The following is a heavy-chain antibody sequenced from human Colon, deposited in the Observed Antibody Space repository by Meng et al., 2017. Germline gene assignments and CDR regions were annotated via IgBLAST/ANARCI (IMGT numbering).Heavy chain of an antibody. J-gene: IGHJ3*02. CDR2: IIPIFGTA. V-gene: IGHV1-69*13. D-gene: IGHD3-16*02. CDR3: ARRVIGNWLPVDAFDI. Sequence: SSVKVSCKASGGTFSSYAISWVRQAPGQGLEWMGGIIPIFGTANYAQKFQGRVTITADESTSTAYMELSSLRSEDTAVYYCARRVIGNWLPVDAFDIWGQGTMVTVSS. CDR1: GGTFSSYA.